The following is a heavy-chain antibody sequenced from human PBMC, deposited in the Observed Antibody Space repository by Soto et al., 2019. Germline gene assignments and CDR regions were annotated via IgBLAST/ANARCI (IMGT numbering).Heavy chain of an antibody. V-gene: IGHV1-3*04. J-gene: IGHJ4*02. CDR3: ACHYDDGSGSLDY. CDR2: INTANGNT. CDR1: GYTFTRYP. D-gene: IGHD3-22*01. Sequence: ASVKVSCKTSGYTFTRYPMHWVRQAPGQRLECMGWINTANGNTKYSQRFQGRVTITRDTSASTAYLELSSLRSEDTAIYYCACHYDDGSGSLDYWGQGTLVTVSS.